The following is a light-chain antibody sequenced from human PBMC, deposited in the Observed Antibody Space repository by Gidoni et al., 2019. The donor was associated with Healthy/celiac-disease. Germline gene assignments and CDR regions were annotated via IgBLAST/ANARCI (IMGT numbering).Light chain of an antibody. V-gene: IGKV1-39*01. CDR2: AAS. CDR1: KSISSY. Sequence: DIQMTQSPSSLSASVGDRVTITCRASKSISSYLNWYQQKPGKAPKLLIYAASSLQSGVPSRFSGSGSGTDFTLTISSLQPEDFATYYCQQSYSTPSRSFGQGTKLEIK. J-gene: IGKJ2*04. CDR3: QQSYSTPSRS.